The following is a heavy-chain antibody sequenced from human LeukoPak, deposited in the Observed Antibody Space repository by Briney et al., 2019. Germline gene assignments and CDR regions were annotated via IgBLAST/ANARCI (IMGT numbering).Heavy chain of an antibody. V-gene: IGHV3-7*01. D-gene: IGHD3-3*01. CDR3: ARVFRPSLTVFIIRGAFDI. Sequence: GGSLRLSCAASGFNFGEFWMAWVRQTPGKGLEWVADIKGDGSEKFYVDSVKGRFTISRDNSKNSLYLQMNSLRVEDTAVYYCARVFRPSLTVFIIRGAFDIWGQGTMVTVSS. J-gene: IGHJ3*02. CDR1: GFNFGEFW. CDR2: IKGDGSEK.